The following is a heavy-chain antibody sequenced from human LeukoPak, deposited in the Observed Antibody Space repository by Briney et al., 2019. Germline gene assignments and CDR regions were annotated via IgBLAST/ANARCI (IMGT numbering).Heavy chain of an antibody. CDR2: IYTSGTT. D-gene: IGHD3-22*01. V-gene: IGHV4-61*02. Sequence: PSETLSLTCTVSGGSISSGSYYWSWIRQPAGKGLEWIGRIYTSGTTNYNPSLKSRVTISVDTSKNQFSLKLSSVTAADTAVYYCARDLNYDSSGYYFDAFDIWGQGTMVTVSS. CDR3: ARDLNYDSSGYYFDAFDI. J-gene: IGHJ3*02. CDR1: GGSISSGSYY.